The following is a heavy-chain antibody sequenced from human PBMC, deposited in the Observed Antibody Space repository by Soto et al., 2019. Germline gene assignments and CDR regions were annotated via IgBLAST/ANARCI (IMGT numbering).Heavy chain of an antibody. CDR3: AKDRAFNYFYGMDV. CDR1: GLAFGNYA. J-gene: IGHJ6*02. Sequence: GSLRLSCRASGLAFGNYAMNWVRQVPGRGLEWVAGVSTNGRSTYYADSVRGRFTISRDNSKITVYLQMNSLRAEDTAVYYCAKDRAFNYFYGMDVWGQGTTVTVSS. D-gene: IGHD3-10*01. CDR2: VSTNGRST. V-gene: IGHV3-23*01.